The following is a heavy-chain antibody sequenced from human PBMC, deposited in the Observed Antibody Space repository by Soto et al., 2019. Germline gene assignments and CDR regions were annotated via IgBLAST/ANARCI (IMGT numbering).Heavy chain of an antibody. J-gene: IGHJ6*02. CDR3: ARSEVKKDIVVVPAAYYYYYYGMDV. CDR1: GYTFTSYG. CDR2: ISAYNGNT. D-gene: IGHD2-2*01. Sequence: ASVKVSCKASGYTFTSYGISWVRQAPGQGLEWMGWISAYNGNTNYAQKLQGRVTMTTDTSTITAYMELRSLRSDDTAVYYCARSEVKKDIVVVPAAYYYYYYGMDVWGQGTTVTVSS. V-gene: IGHV1-18*01.